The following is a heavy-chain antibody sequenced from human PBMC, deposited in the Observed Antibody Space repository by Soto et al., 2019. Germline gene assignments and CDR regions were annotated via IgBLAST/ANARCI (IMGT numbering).Heavy chain of an antibody. D-gene: IGHD3-3*01. CDR2: IYSGGST. J-gene: IGHJ6*02. V-gene: IGHV3-53*01. CDR3: ASGSGYFYYYYYYGMDV. Sequence: PGGSLRLSCAASGFTVSSNYMSWVRQAPGKGLEWVSVIYSGGSTYYADSVKGRFTISRDNSKSTLYLQMNSLRAEDTAVYYCASGSGYFYYYYYYGMDVWGQGTTVTVSS. CDR1: GFTVSSNY.